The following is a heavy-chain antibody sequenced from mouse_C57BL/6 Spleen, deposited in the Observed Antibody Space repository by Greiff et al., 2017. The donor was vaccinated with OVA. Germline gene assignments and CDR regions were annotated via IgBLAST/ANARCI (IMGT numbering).Heavy chain of an antibody. D-gene: IGHD2-4*01. V-gene: IGHV10-3*01. J-gene: IGHJ1*03. CDR1: GFTFNTYA. CDR3: VSDYDYDWYFDV. CDR2: IRSKSSNYAT. Sequence: VQLVESGGGLVQPKGSLKLSCAASGFTFNTYAMHWVRQAPGKGLEWVARIRSKSSNYATYYADSVKDRLTISRDDSQSMLYLQMNNLKTEDTAMYYCVSDYDYDWYFDVWGTGTTVTVSS.